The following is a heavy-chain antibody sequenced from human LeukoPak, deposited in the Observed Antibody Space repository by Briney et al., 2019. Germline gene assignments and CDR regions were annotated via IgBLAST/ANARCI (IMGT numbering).Heavy chain of an antibody. Sequence: SETLSLTCAVYGGSFSGYYWSWIRQPPGKGLEWIGEINHSGSTNYNPSLKSRVTISVDTPKNQVSLKLSSVTAADTAVYYCARGSRTADPWGQGTLVTVSS. CDR1: GGSFSGYY. J-gene: IGHJ5*02. CDR3: ARGSRTADP. V-gene: IGHV4-34*01. CDR2: INHSGST. D-gene: IGHD2-2*01.